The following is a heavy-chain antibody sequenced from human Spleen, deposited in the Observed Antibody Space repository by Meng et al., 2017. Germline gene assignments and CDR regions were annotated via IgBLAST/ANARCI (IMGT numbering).Heavy chain of an antibody. V-gene: IGHV5-51*01. D-gene: IGHD3-10*01. CDR1: GYSFTRYW. Sequence: GESLKISCKGSGYSFTRYWIGWVRQMPGKGLEWMGIIYPGDSESRYSPSLQGQVTISADKSISTAYLQWSSLKASDTAMYYCARRRYYGSGYYYYGMDVWGQGTTVTVSS. CDR2: IYPGDSES. CDR3: ARRRYYGSGYYYYGMDV. J-gene: IGHJ6*02.